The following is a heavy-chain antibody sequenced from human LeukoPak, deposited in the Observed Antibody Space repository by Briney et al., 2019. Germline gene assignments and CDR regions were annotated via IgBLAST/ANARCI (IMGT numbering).Heavy chain of an antibody. D-gene: IGHD6-6*01. V-gene: IGHV1-2*02. J-gene: IGHJ5*02. CDR2: INPNTGGT. CDR1: GYTFSSYD. CDR3: ARVWSSSNWFDP. Sequence: ASVKVSCKASGYTFSSYDMNWVRQAPGQGLEWIGWINPNTGGTNYAQKFQGRVTMTRDTSISTVYMEMSRLISDDTAVYYCARVWSSSNWFDPWGQGTLVTVSS.